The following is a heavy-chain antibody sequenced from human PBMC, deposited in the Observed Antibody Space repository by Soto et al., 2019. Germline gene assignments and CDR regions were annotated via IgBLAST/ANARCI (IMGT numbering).Heavy chain of an antibody. J-gene: IGHJ4*02. CDR3: AKDLTEESFDY. Sequence: GGSLRLSCAASGFTFSSYWMHWVRQAPGKGLVWVSRINRDGSYTNYADSVRGRFTISRDNAKNTLYLQVSSLRAEDTAVYYCAKDLTEESFDYWGQGTLVTVSS. CDR2: INRDGSYT. V-gene: IGHV3-74*01. D-gene: IGHD2-21*02. CDR1: GFTFSSYW.